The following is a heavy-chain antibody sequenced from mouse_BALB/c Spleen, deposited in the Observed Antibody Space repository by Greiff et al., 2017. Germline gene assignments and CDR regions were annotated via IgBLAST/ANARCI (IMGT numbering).Heavy chain of an antibody. J-gene: IGHJ2*01. D-gene: IGHD4-1*01. CDR1: GYSITSGYY. V-gene: IGHV3-6*02. CDR3: ARDVLGFDY. Sequence: EVKLQESGPGLVKPSQSLSLTCSATGYSITSGYYWNWIRQFPGTKLEWMGYISYDGSNNYNPSLKNRISITRDTSKNQFFLKLNSVTTEDTATCYCARDVLGFDYWGQGTTVTVSA. CDR2: ISYDGSN.